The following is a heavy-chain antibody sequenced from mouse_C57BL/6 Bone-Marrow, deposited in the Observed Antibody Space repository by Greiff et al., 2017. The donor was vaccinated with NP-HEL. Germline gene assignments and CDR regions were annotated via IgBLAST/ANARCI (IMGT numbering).Heavy chain of an antibody. V-gene: IGHV1-78*01. CDR2: IYPRDGST. CDR1: GYTFTDHT. J-gene: IGHJ3*01. D-gene: IGHD2-5*01. Sequence: QVQLQQSDAELVKPGASVKISCKVSGYTFTDHTIHWMKQRPEQGLEWIGYIYPRDGSTKYNEKFKGKATLTADKSSSTAYMQLNSLTSEDSAVYFCARGPLYYSNYFWFAYWGQGTLVTVSA. CDR3: ARGPLYYSNYFWFAY.